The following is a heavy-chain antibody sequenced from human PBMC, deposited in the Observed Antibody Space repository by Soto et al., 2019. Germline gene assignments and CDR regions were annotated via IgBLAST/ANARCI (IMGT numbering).Heavy chain of an antibody. CDR1: GCSISSGGYY. J-gene: IGHJ4*02. D-gene: IGHD3-10*01. CDR2: IFHIGST. Sequence: PSETVSLTCTVSGCSISSGGYYWSWIRQHPGKGLEWFGYIFHIGSTYYNPSLKSRVTIAVDTSKNQFSLKLSSVTAADTAVYYCARFGSNSGFAYWGQGTLVTVSS. CDR3: ARFGSNSGFAY. V-gene: IGHV4-31*03.